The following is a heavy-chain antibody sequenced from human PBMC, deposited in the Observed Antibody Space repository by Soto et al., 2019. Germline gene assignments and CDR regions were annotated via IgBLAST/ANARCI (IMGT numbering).Heavy chain of an antibody. CDR2: IYHSGHS. J-gene: IGHJ4*02. Sequence: SLTCTVSAGSITSYYWSWIRQSPGKGLEWIGYIYHSGHSNYNPSLKSRVTMSVDTPKSQFSLKLLSMTAADTAVYYCAREGGGGTIAFDYWGQGTQVTVSS. CDR3: AREGGGGTIAFDY. V-gene: IGHV4-59*01. CDR1: AGSITSYY. D-gene: IGHD2-21*01.